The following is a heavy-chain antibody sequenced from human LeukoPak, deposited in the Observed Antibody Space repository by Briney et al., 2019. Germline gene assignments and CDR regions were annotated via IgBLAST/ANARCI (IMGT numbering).Heavy chain of an antibody. CDR2: IFYSGST. D-gene: IGHD2-15*01. CDR1: GGSISSGDYY. CDR3: ARDPDCSGGSCWASFDY. V-gene: IGHV4-30-4*02. Sequence: SETLSLTCTVSGGSISSGDYYWSWIRQPPGKGLEWIGYIFYSGSTYYNPSLKSRVTILVDTSKNQFSLKLSSVTAADTAVYYCARDPDCSGGSCWASFDYWGQGTLVTVSS. J-gene: IGHJ4*02.